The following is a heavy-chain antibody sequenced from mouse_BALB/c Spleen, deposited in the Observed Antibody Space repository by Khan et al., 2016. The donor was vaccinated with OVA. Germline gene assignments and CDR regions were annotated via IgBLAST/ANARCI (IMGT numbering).Heavy chain of an antibody. CDR2: ISYSGST. J-gene: IGHJ4*01. CDR3: ARVGYDGYAMDY. CDR1: GYPITSDYA. V-gene: IGHV3-2*02. Sequence: VQLKQSGPGLVKPSQSLSLTCTVTGYPITSDYAWNWIRQFPGNKLEWMGYISYSGSTSYNPSLKSRISITRDTSKNQFFLQLNSVTTEDTATYYCARVGYDGYAMDYWGQGTSVTVSS. D-gene: IGHD2-2*01.